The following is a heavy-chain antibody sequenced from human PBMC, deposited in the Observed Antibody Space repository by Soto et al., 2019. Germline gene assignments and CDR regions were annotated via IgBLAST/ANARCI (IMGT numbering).Heavy chain of an antibody. V-gene: IGHV1-46*01. CDR2: INPSGGST. CDR3: ARPRGYSYGFDY. J-gene: IGHJ4*02. D-gene: IGHD5-18*01. CDR1: GYTFTSYY. Sequence: ASVKVSCKASGYTFTSYYMHWVRQAPGQGLEWMGIINPSGGSTSYAQKFQGRVTMTTDTSTSTAYMELGSLRSDDTAVYYCARPRGYSYGFDYWGQGTLVTVSS.